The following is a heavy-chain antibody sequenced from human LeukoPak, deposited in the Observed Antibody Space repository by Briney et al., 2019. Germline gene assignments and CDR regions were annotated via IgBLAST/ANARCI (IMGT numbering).Heavy chain of an antibody. J-gene: IGHJ3*02. V-gene: IGHV3-53*01. CDR1: EVTVTNNY. CDR2: IYPGGNI. Sequence: GGSLRLSCAASEVTVTNNYMSWVRQAPGKGLQWVSVIYPGGNIYYADSVKGRLIISSDNSKNTLSLQMNSLTADDTAVYYCVRGPRYYDDSGFHYGVFDIWGQGTLVTVSS. CDR3: VRGPRYYDDSGFHYGVFDI. D-gene: IGHD3-22*01.